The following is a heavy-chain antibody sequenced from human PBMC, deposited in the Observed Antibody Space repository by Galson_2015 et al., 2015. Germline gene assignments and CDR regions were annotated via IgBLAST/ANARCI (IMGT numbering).Heavy chain of an antibody. D-gene: IGHD6-6*01. CDR2: ISSTGSAI. Sequence: SLRLSCAASGFIFNTYSMNWVRQAPGKGLEWVSYISSTGSAIYYAESVKGRFTISRDNAKNSLSLQVNSLRAEDTAVYYCVRDKHSSSRQLRPTFDYWGQGALVTVSS. V-gene: IGHV3-48*01. J-gene: IGHJ4*02. CDR1: GFIFNTYS. CDR3: VRDKHSSSRQLRPTFDY.